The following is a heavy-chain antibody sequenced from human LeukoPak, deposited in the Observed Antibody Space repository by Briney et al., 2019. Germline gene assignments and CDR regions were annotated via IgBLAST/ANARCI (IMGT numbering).Heavy chain of an antibody. Sequence: SETLSLTCAVYGGSFSGFYWSWIRQPPGKGLEWIGEINHSGTTNYNPSLKSRVTISPDTSKNQFPLRLSSVTAADTAVYYCAVGYCSGGSCYLPFDYWGQGTLVTVSS. CDR2: INHSGTT. CDR3: AVGYCSGGSCYLPFDY. J-gene: IGHJ4*02. D-gene: IGHD2-15*01. V-gene: IGHV4-34*01. CDR1: GGSFSGFY.